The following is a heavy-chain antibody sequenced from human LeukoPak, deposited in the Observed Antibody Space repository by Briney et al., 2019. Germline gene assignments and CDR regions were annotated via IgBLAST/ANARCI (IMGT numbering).Heavy chain of an antibody. Sequence: GGSLRLSCSASGFTFSSYAMHWVRQAPGKGLEWVSYISGSGSTIYSADSVKGRYTISRDNAKNSLYLQMNSLRAEDTAIYYCARDRYSGSGSYATFDYWGQGTLVTVSS. CDR1: GFTFSSYA. D-gene: IGHD3-10*01. CDR2: ISGSGSTI. V-gene: IGHV3-48*03. CDR3: ARDRYSGSGSYATFDY. J-gene: IGHJ4*02.